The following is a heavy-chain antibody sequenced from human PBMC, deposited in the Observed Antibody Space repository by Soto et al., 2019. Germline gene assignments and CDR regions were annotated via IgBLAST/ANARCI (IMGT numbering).Heavy chain of an antibody. V-gene: IGHV3-74*01. CDR1: GFTFGPFW. CDR3: TRDRGYPYSFDL. CDR2: INSDGSTI. J-gene: IGHJ3*01. D-gene: IGHD3-16*01. Sequence: GGSLRLSCAASGFTFGPFWMHWVRQAPGKGLVWLSHINSDGSTIVYADSVKGRFTISRDNAKNKLYLQMNSLRVEDTAVYYCTRDRGYPYSFDLWGQGTMVTVSS.